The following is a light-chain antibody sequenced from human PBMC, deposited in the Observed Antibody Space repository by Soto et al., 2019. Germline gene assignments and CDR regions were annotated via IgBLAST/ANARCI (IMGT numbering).Light chain of an antibody. CDR3: QQYKNWTPLT. CDR2: GAS. Sequence: EIVMTQSPATLSVSPGERATLSCRASQSVSSNLAWYQQKPGQAPSLLIYGASARATGIPARFSGSGSGTEFTLTISSLQSEDVAVYYCQQYKNWTPLTFGGGTKVEIK. CDR1: QSVSSN. J-gene: IGKJ4*01. V-gene: IGKV3-15*01.